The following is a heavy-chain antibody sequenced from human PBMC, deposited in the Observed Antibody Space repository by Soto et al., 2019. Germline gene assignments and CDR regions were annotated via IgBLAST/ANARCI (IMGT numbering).Heavy chain of an antibody. D-gene: IGHD3-22*01. Sequence: DSGNGCFKACGYAFTSYGISWVRQAPGQGLEWMGWISAYNGNTNYAQKLQGRVTMTTDTSTSTAYMELRSLRSDDTAVYYCARDHYDSSGYPDYWGQGTLVTVSS. J-gene: IGHJ4*02. CDR1: GYAFTSYG. CDR2: ISAYNGNT. V-gene: IGHV1-18*04. CDR3: ARDHYDSSGYPDY.